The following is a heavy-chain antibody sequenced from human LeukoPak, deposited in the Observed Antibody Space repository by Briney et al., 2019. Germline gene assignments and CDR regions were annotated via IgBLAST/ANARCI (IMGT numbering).Heavy chain of an antibody. CDR2: ISSSSSNI. CDR3: ARDVATVEY. D-gene: IGHD5-12*01. Sequence: PGGSLRLSCAASGFTFSSYSMNWVRQAPGKGLEWVSYISSSSSNIYYADSVKGRFTISRGNAKNSLDLRMNSLRDEDTAVYYCARDVATVEYWGQGTLVTVSS. CDR1: GFTFSSYS. J-gene: IGHJ4*02. V-gene: IGHV3-48*02.